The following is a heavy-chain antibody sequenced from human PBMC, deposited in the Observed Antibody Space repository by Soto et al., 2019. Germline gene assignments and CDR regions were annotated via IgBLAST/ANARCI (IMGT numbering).Heavy chain of an antibody. D-gene: IGHD3-16*01. V-gene: IGHV1-18*01. CDR1: GYTFTSYG. Sequence: ASVKVSCKASGYTFTSYGISWVRQAPGQGLEWMGWVSAYNGNTNYAQKLQGRVTMTTDTSTSTAYMELRSLRSDDTAVYYCARSEYYDYVWGRYEAKWAFDIWG. J-gene: IGHJ3*02. CDR3: ARSEYYDYVWGRYEAKWAFDI. CDR2: VSAYNGNT.